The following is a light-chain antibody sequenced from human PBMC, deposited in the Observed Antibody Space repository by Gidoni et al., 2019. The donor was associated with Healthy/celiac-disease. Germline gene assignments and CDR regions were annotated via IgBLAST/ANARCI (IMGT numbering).Light chain of an antibody. CDR1: QSLSSY. J-gene: IGKJ2*01. V-gene: IGKV1-39*01. Sequence: DIQMTQSPSSLSASVGDRVTITCRASQSLSSYLNWYQQKPGKAPKLLIYAASSLQSGVPSRFSGSGSGTDFTLTIISLQPEDFATYYCQQSYSTPRTFGQGTKLEIK. CDR3: QQSYSTPRT. CDR2: AAS.